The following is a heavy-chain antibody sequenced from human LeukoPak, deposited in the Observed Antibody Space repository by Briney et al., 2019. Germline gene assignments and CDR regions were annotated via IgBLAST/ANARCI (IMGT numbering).Heavy chain of an antibody. D-gene: IGHD2-15*01. J-gene: IGHJ4*02. Sequence: GESLKISCKGSGYSFTSYWIGWVRQMPGEGLEWMGIIYPGDSDTRYSPSFQGQVTISADKSISTAYLQWSSLKASDTAMYYCARRDGYCSGGSCYLFDYWGQGTLVTVSS. CDR3: ARRDGYCSGGSCYLFDY. V-gene: IGHV5-51*01. CDR2: IYPGDSDT. CDR1: GYSFTSYW.